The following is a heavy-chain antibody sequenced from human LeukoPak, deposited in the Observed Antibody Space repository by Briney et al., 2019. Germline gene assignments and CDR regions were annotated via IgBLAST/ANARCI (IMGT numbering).Heavy chain of an antibody. CDR1: GFTFSSYA. Sequence: GGSLRLSCAASGFTFSSYAMSWVRQSPGKGLEWVSDISGSGGRINYADSVKGRFTISRDNSKNTLYLQMNSLRAEDTAVYYCAKTYDFGDHPHVWGRGTLVTVSS. CDR3: AKTYDFGDHPHV. D-gene: IGHD4-17*01. J-gene: IGHJ4*02. V-gene: IGHV3-23*01. CDR2: ISGSGGRI.